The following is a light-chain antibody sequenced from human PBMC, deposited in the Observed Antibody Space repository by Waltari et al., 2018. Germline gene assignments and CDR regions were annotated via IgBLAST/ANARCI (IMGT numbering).Light chain of an antibody. V-gene: IGLV2-14*03. CDR1: SSDVGGYDY. J-gene: IGLJ2*01. CDR2: DVS. Sequence: QSALTQPASVSGSPGQSITISCTGTSSDVGGYDYVSWYQQHPGKAPKLMIYDVSNRSSGVSNRFSGSKAGNTASLTISGLQADDEADYYCGSYTSSITLVFGGGTKLTVL. CDR3: GSYTSSITLV.